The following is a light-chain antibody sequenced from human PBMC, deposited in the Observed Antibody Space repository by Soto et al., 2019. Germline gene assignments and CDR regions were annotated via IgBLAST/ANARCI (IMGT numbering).Light chain of an antibody. CDR2: GAS. J-gene: IGKJ1*01. Sequence: EIVLTQPPGTLSLSPGERATLSCRASQSVSNNYLAWYQQKPGQAPRLLIYGASNRATGIPDRFSGSGSGTDFTLTISRLEPEDFAMYYCQQYGSSGTFGQVTKVDIK. CDR3: QQYGSSGT. CDR1: QSVSNNY. V-gene: IGKV3-20*01.